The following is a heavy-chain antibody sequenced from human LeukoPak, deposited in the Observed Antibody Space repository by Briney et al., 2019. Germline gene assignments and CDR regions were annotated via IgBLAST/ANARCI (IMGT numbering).Heavy chain of an antibody. D-gene: IGHD6-6*01. CDR2: ISGSGGST. V-gene: IGHV3-23*01. J-gene: IGHJ4*02. CDR3: ALRGAARPY. CDR1: GFTFDDYG. Sequence: GGSLRLSCAASGFTFDDYGMSWVRQAPGKGLEWVSAISGSGGSTYYADSVKGRFTISRDNSKNTLYLQMNSLRAEDTAVYYCALRGAARPYWGQGTLVTVSS.